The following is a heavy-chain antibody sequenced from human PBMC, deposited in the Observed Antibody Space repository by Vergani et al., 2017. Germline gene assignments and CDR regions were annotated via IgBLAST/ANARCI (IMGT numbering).Heavy chain of an antibody. V-gene: IGHV3-21*01. CDR3: ASSILSSTSCFD. D-gene: IGHD2-2*01. J-gene: IGHJ4*02. CDR2: ISSSSSYI. Sequence: EVELLESGGGLAQPGGSLRVSCSASGFRVTTYYMSWVRQAPGKGLEWVSSISSSSSYIYYADSVKGRFTISRDNAKNSLYLQMNSLRAEDTAVYYCASSILSSTSCFDWGQGTLVTVSS. CDR1: GFRVTTYY.